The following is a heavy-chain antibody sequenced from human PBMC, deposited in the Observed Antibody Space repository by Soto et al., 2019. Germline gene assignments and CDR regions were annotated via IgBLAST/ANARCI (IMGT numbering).Heavy chain of an antibody. D-gene: IGHD2-8*02. CDR3: ATSVGIAPTGEDGMDV. J-gene: IGHJ6*02. V-gene: IGHV1-69*13. CDR2: IIPILTTP. CDR1: GYRFTTFY. Sequence: TAVKFSCKASGYRFTTFYIHWVRQAPGQGPEWIGGIIPILTTPNYAQKFQGRVTIVADESTTTVYMELSSLKFEDTAVYYCATSVGIAPTGEDGMDVWGQGTSVTVSS.